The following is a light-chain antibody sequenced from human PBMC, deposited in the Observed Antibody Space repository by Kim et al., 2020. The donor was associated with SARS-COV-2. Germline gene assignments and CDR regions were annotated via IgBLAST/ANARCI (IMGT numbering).Light chain of an antibody. CDR1: QSINSN. CDR2: GAS. J-gene: IGKJ2*01. CDR3: QQYQSWPPT. Sequence: EIVMTQSPATLSVSPGERATLSCRASQSINSNLAWYQQKPGQAPRLLLYGASTRATGIPARFSGSGSGTEFTLTISSLQSEDFEVFYCQQYQSWPPTFGQGTKLEIK. V-gene: IGKV3-15*01.